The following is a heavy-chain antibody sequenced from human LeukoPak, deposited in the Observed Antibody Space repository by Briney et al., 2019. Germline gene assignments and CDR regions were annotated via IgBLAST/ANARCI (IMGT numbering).Heavy chain of an antibody. V-gene: IGHV3-33*01. CDR1: GFTFSTYG. CDR2: IWYDGSNE. Sequence: PGGSLRLSCAASGFTFSTYGMHWVRQAPGKGLEWVALIWYDGSNENYADSVRGRFTISRDNSKNTLYLQMNNLRAEDTAVYYCARESRLYCSGGSCYSSDYWGQGTLVTVSS. D-gene: IGHD2-15*01. J-gene: IGHJ4*02. CDR3: ARESRLYCSGGSCYSSDY.